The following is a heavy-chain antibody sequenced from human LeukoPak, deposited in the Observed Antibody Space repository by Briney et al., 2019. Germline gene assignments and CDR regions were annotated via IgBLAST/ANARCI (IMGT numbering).Heavy chain of an antibody. CDR1: GGSISSYY. J-gene: IGHJ5*02. CDR2: IYYSGST. Sequence: PSETLSLTCTVSGGSISSYYWSWIRQPPGKGLEWIGYIYYSGSTNYNPSLKSRVTISVDTSKNQFSLQLTSVTAADTAVYYCARDLRIGVDSPNRFDPWGQGTLVTVSS. V-gene: IGHV4-59*12. CDR3: ARDLRIGVDSPNRFDP. D-gene: IGHD2-2*01.